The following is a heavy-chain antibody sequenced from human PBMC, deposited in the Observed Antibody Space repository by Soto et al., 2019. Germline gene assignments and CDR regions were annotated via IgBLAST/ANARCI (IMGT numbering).Heavy chain of an antibody. V-gene: IGHV3-23*01. CDR1: GFTFSSYA. CDR2: ISGSGVST. CDR3: EKGVGYSSRWSELDY. J-gene: IGHJ4*02. Sequence: GGSLRIACAASGFTFSSYAMSWVRQAPGKVLELVSAISGSGVSTYYADYVKGRLTISRDNSKNKLYLQMNSLRAEATAVYYCEKGVGYSSRWSELDYWGQGTIVTVSS. D-gene: IGHD6-13*01.